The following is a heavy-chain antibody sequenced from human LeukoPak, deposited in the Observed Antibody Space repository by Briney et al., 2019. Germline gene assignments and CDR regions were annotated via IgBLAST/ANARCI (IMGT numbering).Heavy chain of an antibody. Sequence: PGGSLRLSCAASGFTFSSYGMHWVRQAPGKGLEWVAVIWYDGSNKYYADSVKGRFTISRDNSKNTLYLQMNSLRAEDTAVYYCARDRRTYYYDSGGYGLDYWGQGTLVTVSS. CDR3: ARDRRTYYYDSGGYGLDY. J-gene: IGHJ4*02. V-gene: IGHV3-33*01. CDR1: GFTFSSYG. CDR2: IWYDGSNK. D-gene: IGHD3-22*01.